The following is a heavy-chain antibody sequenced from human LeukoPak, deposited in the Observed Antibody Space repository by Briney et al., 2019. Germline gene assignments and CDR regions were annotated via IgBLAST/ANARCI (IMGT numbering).Heavy chain of an antibody. Sequence: PSETLSLTCTVSGASISSYYWSWIRQPPGKGLEWIGDIYYSGSIKYNPSLKSRVTMSVDTSKNQFSLKLGSVTAADTAICYCARENPSGYYNRPIDYWGQGTLVTVSS. D-gene: IGHD3-22*01. J-gene: IGHJ4*02. CDR2: IYYSGSI. CDR3: ARENPSGYYNRPIDY. CDR1: GASISSYY. V-gene: IGHV4-59*01.